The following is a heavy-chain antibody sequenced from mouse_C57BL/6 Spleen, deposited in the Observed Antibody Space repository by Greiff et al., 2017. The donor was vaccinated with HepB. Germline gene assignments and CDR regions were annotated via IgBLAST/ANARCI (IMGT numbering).Heavy chain of an antibody. J-gene: IGHJ1*03. CDR1: GYTFTSCW. Sequence: QVQLQQPGAELVRPGSSVKLSCKASGYTFTSCWMDWVKQRPGQGLEWIGNIYPSDSETHYNQKFKDKATLTVDKSSSTAYMQLSSLTSEDSAVYYCARSSTGTSRYFDVWGTGTTVTVSS. D-gene: IGHD4-1*02. V-gene: IGHV1-61*01. CDR3: ARSSTGTSRYFDV. CDR2: IYPSDSET.